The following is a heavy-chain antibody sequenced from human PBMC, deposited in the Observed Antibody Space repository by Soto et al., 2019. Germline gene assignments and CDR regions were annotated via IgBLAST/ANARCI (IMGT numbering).Heavy chain of an antibody. CDR2: IIPIFGTA. D-gene: IGHD6-6*01. CDR1: EGTFSSYA. V-gene: IGHV1-69*12. CDR3: ASPATKAARWIFDY. Sequence: QVQLVQSGAEVKKPGSSVKVSCKASEGTFSSYAISWVRQAPGQGLEWMGGIIPIFGTANYAQKFQGRVTITADESTSTAYMELSSLRSEDTAVYYCASPATKAARWIFDYWGQGTLVTVSS. J-gene: IGHJ4*02.